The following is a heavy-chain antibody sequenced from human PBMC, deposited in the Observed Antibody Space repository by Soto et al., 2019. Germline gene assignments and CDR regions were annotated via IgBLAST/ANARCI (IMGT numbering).Heavy chain of an antibody. CDR2: IKSKTDGGTT. J-gene: IGHJ4*02. V-gene: IGHV3-15*01. D-gene: IGHD5-12*01. CDR1: GFTFSNAW. CDR3: TTDRGGYSGYDFDY. Sequence: EVQLVESGGGLVKPGGSLRLSCAASGFTFSNAWMSWVRQAPGKGLEWVGRIKSKTDGGTTDYAAPVKGRFTISRDDSKNTLYLQMNSLKTEDTAVYYCTTDRGGYSGYDFDYWGQGTLVTVSS.